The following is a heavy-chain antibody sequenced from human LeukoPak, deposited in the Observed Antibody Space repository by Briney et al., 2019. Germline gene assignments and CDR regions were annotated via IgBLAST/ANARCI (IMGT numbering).Heavy chain of an antibody. V-gene: IGHV1-2*02. Sequence: ASVKVSCKASGYTFTGYYMHWVRQAPGQGLEWTGWINPNSGGTNYAQKFQGRVTMTRDTSISTAYMELSRLRSDDTAVYYCARDLGCSGGSCDLNWFDPWGQGTLVTVSS. CDR1: GYTFTGYY. CDR3: ARDLGCSGGSCDLNWFDP. D-gene: IGHD2-15*01. J-gene: IGHJ5*02. CDR2: INPNSGGT.